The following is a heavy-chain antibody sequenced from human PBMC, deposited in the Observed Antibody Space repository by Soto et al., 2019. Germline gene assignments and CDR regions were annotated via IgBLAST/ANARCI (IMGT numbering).Heavy chain of an antibody. CDR3: ARDGPTYYYDSSGYYPFDY. CDR2: ISAYNGNT. V-gene: IGHV1-18*01. J-gene: IGHJ4*02. D-gene: IGHD3-22*01. CDR1: GYTFTSYG. Sequence: QVQLVQSGAEVKKPGASVKVSCKASGYTFTSYGISWVRQAPGQGLEWMGWISAYNGNTNYAQKLQGRVTMTTDTSTSTDYMELRSLRSDDTAVYYCARDGPTYYYDSSGYYPFDYWGQGTLVTVSS.